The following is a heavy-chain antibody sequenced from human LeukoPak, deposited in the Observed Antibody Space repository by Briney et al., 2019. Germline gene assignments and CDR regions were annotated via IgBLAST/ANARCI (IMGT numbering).Heavy chain of an antibody. Sequence: GGSLRLSCAASGFTFSSYGMHWVRQAPGKGLEWVAMIWYDGSNKYYADSVKGRFTISRDNSKNTLYLQMNSLRAEDTAVYYCARDLGGNAGYWGQGTLVTVSS. D-gene: IGHD4-23*01. V-gene: IGHV3-33*01. CDR3: ARDLGGNAGY. CDR1: GFTFSSYG. CDR2: IWYDGSNK. J-gene: IGHJ4*02.